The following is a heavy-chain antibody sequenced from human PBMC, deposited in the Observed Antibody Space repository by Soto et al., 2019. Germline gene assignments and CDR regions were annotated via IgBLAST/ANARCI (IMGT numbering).Heavy chain of an antibody. D-gene: IGHD5-12*01. J-gene: IGHJ4*02. V-gene: IGHV3-21*01. CDR2: ISSSSSYI. CDR1: GFTFSSYS. Sequence: GRSLRLSCAASGFTFSSYSMNWVRQAPGKGLEWVSSISSSSSYIYYADSVKGRFTISRDNAKNSLYLQMNSLRAEDTAVYYCARDLDHDIVATTDFDYWGQGTLVTVSS. CDR3: ARDLDHDIVATTDFDY.